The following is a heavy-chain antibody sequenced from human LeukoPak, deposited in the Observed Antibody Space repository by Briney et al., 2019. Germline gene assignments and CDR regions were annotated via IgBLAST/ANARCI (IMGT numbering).Heavy chain of an antibody. CDR2: IKHTGTT. D-gene: IGHD1-1*01. J-gene: IGHJ5*02. Sequence: SETLSLTCAVYGGSLNNFYWSWVRQPPGKGLEWMGAIKHTGTTNYNPSLKSRVTISLDTSKNQFSLQLSSVTATDRAVYYCARGLEAPNGQLPDWFDPWGQGTLLTVSS. CDR3: ARGLEAPNGQLPDWFDP. V-gene: IGHV4-34*01. CDR1: GGSLNNFY.